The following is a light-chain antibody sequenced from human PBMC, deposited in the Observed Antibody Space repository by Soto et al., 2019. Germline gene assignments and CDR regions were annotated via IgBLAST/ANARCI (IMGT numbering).Light chain of an antibody. J-gene: IGLJ1*01. Sequence: QSALTQPPSASGSPGQSVTISCTGTGSDIGGYNFVSWYQQRPGKVPKLIIYEVNKRPSGVPDRFSGSKSGNTASLTVSGLQADDEADYYCSSYAGTNNRYVFGTGTKAPS. CDR2: EVN. CDR1: GSDIGGYNF. CDR3: SSYAGTNNRYV. V-gene: IGLV2-8*01.